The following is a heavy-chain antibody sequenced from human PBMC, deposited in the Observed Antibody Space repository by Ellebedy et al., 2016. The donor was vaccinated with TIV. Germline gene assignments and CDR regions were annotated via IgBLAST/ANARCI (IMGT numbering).Heavy chain of an antibody. CDR3: ASEPTGTGGFDH. CDR1: GYIFISYN. D-gene: IGHD1-1*01. CDR2: MNPNSGKT. Sequence: ASVKVSCXASGYIFISYNLNWVRQATGQGLEWMGWMNPNSGKTGYAQKFQERVTMTRDTSISTAYMELRSLRSDDSAVYYCASEPTGTGGFDHWGQGTLVTVSS. V-gene: IGHV1-8*01. J-gene: IGHJ4*02.